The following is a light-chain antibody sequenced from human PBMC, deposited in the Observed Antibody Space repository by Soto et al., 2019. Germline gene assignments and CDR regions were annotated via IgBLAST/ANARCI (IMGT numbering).Light chain of an antibody. CDR1: SSNIGINA. V-gene: IGLV1-44*01. CDR3: TSWDDSLNGLL. Sequence: QSVLTQPPSASGTPGQRVTISCSGSSSNIGINAVNWYQQLPGTAPKLLMYDNNQRPSGVPDRVSGSKSGTSASLAISGLQFDDEADYYCTSWDDSLNGLLFGTGTKVTVL. CDR2: DNN. J-gene: IGLJ1*01.